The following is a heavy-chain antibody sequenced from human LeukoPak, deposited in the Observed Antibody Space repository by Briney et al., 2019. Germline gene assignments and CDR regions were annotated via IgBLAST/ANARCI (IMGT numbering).Heavy chain of an antibody. CDR3: ARESVVTAARLYYYYYGMDV. V-gene: IGHV3-21*01. J-gene: IGHJ6*02. Sequence: GGSLRLSCAASGFSFSAYTMNWVRQAPGKGLEWVSSISSSSSYIYFANSVRGRFTIYRANAKNSLYLQMNSLRAEDTAVYYCARESVVTAARLYYYYYGMDVWGQGTTVTVSS. D-gene: IGHD2-2*01. CDR1: GFSFSAYT. CDR2: ISSSSSYI.